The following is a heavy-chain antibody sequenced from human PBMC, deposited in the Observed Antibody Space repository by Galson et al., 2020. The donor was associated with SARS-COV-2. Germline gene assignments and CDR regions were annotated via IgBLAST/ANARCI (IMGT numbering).Heavy chain of an antibody. CDR2: LSYDTINK. J-gene: IGHJ6*02. D-gene: IGHD3-16*02. Sequence: GVSLKISCEASGFSFSNFDMHWVRQAPGEGLEWVAVLSYDTINKDYADSVKGRFTISRDNPRNTLYLQMNSLRPEDTALYYCAKDWKRREYFWGGHRPQRPHYYSAMDVWGQGTPVTVSS. CDR3: AKDWKRREYFWGGHRPQRPHYYSAMDV. CDR1: GFSFSNFD. V-gene: IGHV3-30*18.